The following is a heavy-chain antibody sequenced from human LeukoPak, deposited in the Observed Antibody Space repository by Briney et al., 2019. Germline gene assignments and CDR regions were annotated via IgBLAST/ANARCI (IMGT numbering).Heavy chain of an antibody. CDR3: ARSGVYDSSGYMDY. V-gene: IGHV3-30*03. Sequence: GTSLRLSCTASGFTFAGYGMHWVRQAPGKGLEWVALIIYDGSNKYHVDSVKGRFTVSRDNSKNTLYLQMNTLRAEDTAVYYCARSGVYDSSGYMDYWGQGTLVTVSS. CDR2: IIYDGSNK. CDR1: GFTFAGYG. J-gene: IGHJ4*02. D-gene: IGHD3-22*01.